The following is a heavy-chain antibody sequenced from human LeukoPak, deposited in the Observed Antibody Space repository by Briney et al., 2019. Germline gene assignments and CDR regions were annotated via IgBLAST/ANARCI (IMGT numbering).Heavy chain of an antibody. CDR2: VYSIGRT. D-gene: IGHD3-16*01. Sequence: SETLSLTCTVSGGSISTHYWNWIRQAPGKGLEWIGYVYSIGRTNSNPTLRSRVTISVDTSKNQFSLRLTSVTAADTAVYYCAREHSVGGGLDAFDMWGQGTMVTVSS. V-gene: IGHV4-59*11. J-gene: IGHJ3*02. CDR3: AREHSVGGGLDAFDM. CDR1: GGSISTHY.